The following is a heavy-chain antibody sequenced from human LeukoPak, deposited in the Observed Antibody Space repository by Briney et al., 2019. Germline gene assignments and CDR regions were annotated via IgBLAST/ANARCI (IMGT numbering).Heavy chain of an antibody. D-gene: IGHD2-8*01. Sequence: GGSLRLSCAASRFTFSSYEMNWVRQAPGKGLEWVSYISGSGIKHYADSVKGRFTISRDNAKDSLYLQMNSLRVEDTAVYYCAREDTGVAFDIWGQGTTVTV. J-gene: IGHJ3*02. CDR3: AREDTGVAFDI. V-gene: IGHV3-48*03. CDR2: ISGSGIK. CDR1: RFTFSSYE.